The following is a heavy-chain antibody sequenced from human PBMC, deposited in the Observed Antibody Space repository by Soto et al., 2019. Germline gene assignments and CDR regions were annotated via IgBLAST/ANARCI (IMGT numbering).Heavy chain of an antibody. J-gene: IGHJ4*02. CDR3: AKIYSDYTFDY. D-gene: IGHD4-17*01. Sequence: QVQLVESGGGVVQPGRSLRLSCAASGFTFSSYGMHWVRQAPGKGLEWVAVISYDGSNKYYADSVKGRFTISRDNSKNTLYLQMNSLRAEDTAVYYCAKIYSDYTFDYWGQGTLVTVSS. CDR2: ISYDGSNK. V-gene: IGHV3-30*18. CDR1: GFTFSSYG.